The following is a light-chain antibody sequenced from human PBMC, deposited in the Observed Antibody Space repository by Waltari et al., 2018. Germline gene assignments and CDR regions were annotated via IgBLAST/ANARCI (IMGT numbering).Light chain of an antibody. J-gene: IGKJ1*01. CDR3: HQTGNLPET. Sequence: EIVLTQSPDFQSVTPKEKVTITCRASQSIGSNLHWYQQKPGQSPRLLVKCASQSFSGVPSRFSGSGSGTDFTLTISSLEAEDAATYYCHQTGNLPETFGQGTKVEIK. CDR2: CAS. CDR1: QSIGSN. V-gene: IGKV6-21*01.